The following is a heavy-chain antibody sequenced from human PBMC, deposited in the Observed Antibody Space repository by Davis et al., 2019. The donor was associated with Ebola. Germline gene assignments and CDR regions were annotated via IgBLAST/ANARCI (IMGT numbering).Heavy chain of an antibody. Sequence: GGSLRLSCAASGFTFNKYEMNWVRQAPGKGLEWISYISDSGSTTYYTDSVKGRFTISRDNSKNTLYLQMNSLRAEDTAVYYCARDITLRGPFDPWGQGTLVTVSS. D-gene: IGHD3-10*01. V-gene: IGHV3-48*03. CDR2: ISDSGSTT. CDR1: GFTFNKYE. CDR3: ARDITLRGPFDP. J-gene: IGHJ5*02.